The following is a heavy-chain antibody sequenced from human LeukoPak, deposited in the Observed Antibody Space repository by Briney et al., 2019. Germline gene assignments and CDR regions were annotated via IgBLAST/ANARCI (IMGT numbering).Heavy chain of an antibody. V-gene: IGHV1-18*01. CDR3: ARILVCSSTSCYTSGNYYYYDMDV. J-gene: IGHJ6*02. CDR2: ISAYNGNT. Sequence: GASVKVSCKASGYTFTSYGISWVRQAPGQGLEGMGWISAYNGNTNYAQKLQGRVTMTTDTSTSTAYMELRSLRSDDTAVYYCARILVCSSTSCYTSGNYYYYDMDVWGQGTTVTVSS. D-gene: IGHD2-2*02. CDR1: GYTFTSYG.